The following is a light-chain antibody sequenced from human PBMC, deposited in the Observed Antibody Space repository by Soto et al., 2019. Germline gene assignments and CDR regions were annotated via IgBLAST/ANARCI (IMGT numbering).Light chain of an antibody. CDR2: GAS. CDR3: QQYGSSPPLT. V-gene: IGKV3-20*01. Sequence: EFVLTQSPGTLSLSPGERGTLSCRASQSVSSSCLAWYQQKPGQAPRILIYGASTRATGIPDRFSGSGSGTDFTLTISRLEPEDFALYYCQQYGSSPPLTFGGGTKVEIK. J-gene: IGKJ4*01. CDR1: QSVSSSC.